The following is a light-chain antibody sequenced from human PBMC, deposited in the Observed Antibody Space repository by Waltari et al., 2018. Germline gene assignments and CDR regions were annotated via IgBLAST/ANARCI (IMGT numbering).Light chain of an antibody. CDR1: QGISNF. Sequence: DIQMTQSPSSLSASAGDRVTITCRASQGISNFLAWYQQKPGRVPKVLIYAASTLQSGVPSRFSGSGSGTDFTLTISSLQAEDVATYYCQKYNSAPRTFGQGTRVEIK. J-gene: IGKJ1*01. CDR3: QKYNSAPRT. V-gene: IGKV1-27*01. CDR2: AAS.